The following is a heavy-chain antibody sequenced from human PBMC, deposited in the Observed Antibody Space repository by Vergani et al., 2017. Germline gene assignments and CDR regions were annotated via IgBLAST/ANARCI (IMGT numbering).Heavy chain of an antibody. D-gene: IGHD6-13*01. CDR1: GGSISSSSYY. CDR3: ARRGIAAPIDY. J-gene: IGHJ4*02. CDR2: IYYSGST. V-gene: IGHV4-39*01. Sequence: QLQLQELGPGLVKPSETLSLTCTVSGGSISSSSYYWGWIRQPPGKGLGWIGSIYYSGSTYYNPFLKSLVTISVDTSKNLFSLKLSSVTAADTSVYYCARRGIAAPIDYWGQGTLVTVSS.